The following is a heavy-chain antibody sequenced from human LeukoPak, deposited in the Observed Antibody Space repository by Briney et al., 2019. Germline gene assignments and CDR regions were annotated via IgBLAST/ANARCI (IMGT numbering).Heavy chain of an antibody. D-gene: IGHD6-13*01. Sequence: SETLSLTCTVSGGSISSYYWSWIRQPPGKGLEWIGYFYYSGSTNYNPSLKSRVTISVDTSKNQFSLKLSSVTAADTAVYYCARQQLVRGRMDAFDIWGQGTMVTVSS. CDR2: FYYSGST. CDR1: GGSISSYY. J-gene: IGHJ3*02. CDR3: ARQQLVRGRMDAFDI. V-gene: IGHV4-59*01.